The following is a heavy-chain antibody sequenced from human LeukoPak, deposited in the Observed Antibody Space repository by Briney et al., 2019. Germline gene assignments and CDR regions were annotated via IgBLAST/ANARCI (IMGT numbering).Heavy chain of an antibody. CDR2: INHSGST. CDR3: ARLRYSRGPQYDY. V-gene: IGHV4-34*01. Sequence: SETLSLTCAVYGGSFSGYYWSWIRQPPGKGLEWIGEINHSGSTNYNPSLKSRVTISVDTSKNQFSLKLSSVTAADTAVYYCARLRYSRGPQYDYWGQGTLVTVSS. J-gene: IGHJ4*02. CDR1: GGSFSGYY. D-gene: IGHD6-19*01.